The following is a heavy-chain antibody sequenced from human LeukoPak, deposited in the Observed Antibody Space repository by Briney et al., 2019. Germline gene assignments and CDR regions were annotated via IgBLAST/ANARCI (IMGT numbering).Heavy chain of an antibody. CDR2: IYYSGST. J-gene: IGHJ5*02. D-gene: IGHD2-2*01. CDR3: ARDVTVVVPAAIVRWFDP. Sequence: SETLSLTCTVSGGSISSYYWSWIRQPPGKGLEWIGYIYYSGSTNYNPSLKSRVTISVDTSKNQFSLKLTSVTAADTAVYYCARDVTVVVPAAIVRWFDPWGQGTLVTVSS. CDR1: GGSISSYY. V-gene: IGHV4-59*01.